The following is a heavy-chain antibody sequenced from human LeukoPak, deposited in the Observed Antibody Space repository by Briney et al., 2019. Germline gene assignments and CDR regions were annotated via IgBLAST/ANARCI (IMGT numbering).Heavy chain of an antibody. CDR3: ASLYYYDSSGYYEVDY. CDR2: IYYSGST. Sequence: SQTLSLTCTVSGGSISSGGYYWSWIRQHPGKGLEWIGYIYYSGSTYYNPSLKSRVTISVDTSKNQFSLKLSSVTAAGTAVYYCASLYYYDSSGYYEVDYWGQGTLVTVSS. CDR1: GGSISSGGYY. V-gene: IGHV4-31*03. J-gene: IGHJ4*02. D-gene: IGHD3-22*01.